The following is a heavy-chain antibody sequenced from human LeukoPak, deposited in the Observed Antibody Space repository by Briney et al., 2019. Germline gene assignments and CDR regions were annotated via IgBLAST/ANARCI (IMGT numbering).Heavy chain of an antibody. V-gene: IGHV1-69*06. CDR2: IIPIFGTA. D-gene: IGHD3-22*01. CDR1: GYTFTGYY. CDR3: ARAVLSGYYYYYFDY. Sequence: GASVKVSCKASGYTFTGYYMHWVRQAPGQGLEWMGGIIPIFGTANYAQKFQGRVTITADKSTSTAYMELSSLRSEDTAVYYCARAVLSGYYYYYFDYWGQGTLVTVSS. J-gene: IGHJ4*02.